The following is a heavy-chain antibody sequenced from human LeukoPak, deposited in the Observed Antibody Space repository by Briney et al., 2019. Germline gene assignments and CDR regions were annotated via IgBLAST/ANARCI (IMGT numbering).Heavy chain of an antibody. J-gene: IGHJ3*02. CDR1: GGTFSSYA. V-gene: IGHV1-69*13. CDR2: IIPIFGTA. CDR3: ARVAEYSSSWYGPAAFDI. D-gene: IGHD6-13*01. Sequence: SVKVSCKASGGTFSSYAISWVRQAPGQGLEWMGGIIPIFGTANYAQKFQGRVTITADESTSTAYMELSSLRSEDTAVYYCARVAEYSSSWYGPAAFDIWGQGTMVTVSS.